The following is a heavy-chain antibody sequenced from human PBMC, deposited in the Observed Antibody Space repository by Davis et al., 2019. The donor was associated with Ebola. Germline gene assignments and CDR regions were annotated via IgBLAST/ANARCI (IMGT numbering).Heavy chain of an antibody. CDR1: GFTFNSHA. CDR2: IRYDGSNK. J-gene: IGHJ4*02. D-gene: IGHD5-18*01. CDR3: AKEMGYSYSSDY. Sequence: GGSLRLSCAAAGFTFNSHAMHWVRQAPGKGLEWVAFIRYDGSNKYYADSVKGRFTISRDNSKSTLYLQMNSLRAEDTAVYYCAKEMGYSYSSDYWGQGTLVTVSS. V-gene: IGHV3-30*02.